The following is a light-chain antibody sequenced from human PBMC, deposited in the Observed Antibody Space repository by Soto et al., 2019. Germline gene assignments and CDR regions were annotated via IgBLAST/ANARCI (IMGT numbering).Light chain of an antibody. CDR1: SSNIGSHT. V-gene: IGLV1-44*01. CDR2: RNN. Sequence: QSVLTQPPSTSGTPGQRVTISCSGSSSNIGSHTVNWYQQLPGTAPKLLVYRNNQRPSGVPDRFSGSKSGTSASLAISGLQSEDEANYYCAAWDDSLNGYAVFGGGTKLTVL. J-gene: IGLJ3*02. CDR3: AAWDDSLNGYAV.